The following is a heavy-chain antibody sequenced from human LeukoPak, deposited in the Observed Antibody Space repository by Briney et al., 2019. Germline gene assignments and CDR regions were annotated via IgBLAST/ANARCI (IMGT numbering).Heavy chain of an antibody. D-gene: IGHD3-22*01. CDR1: GGSISSSSYY. CDR3: ARSAYYYDSSAFLLFDY. V-gene: IGHV4-39*07. Sequence: SETLSLTCTVSGGSISSSSYYWGWIRQPPGKGLEWIGSIYYSGSTYYNPSLKSRVTISVDTSKNQFSLKLSSMTAADTAVYYCARSAYYYDSSAFLLFDYWGQGTLVTVSS. CDR2: IYYSGST. J-gene: IGHJ4*02.